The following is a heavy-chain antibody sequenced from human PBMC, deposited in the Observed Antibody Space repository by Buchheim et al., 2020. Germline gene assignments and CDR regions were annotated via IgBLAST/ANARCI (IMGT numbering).Heavy chain of an antibody. D-gene: IGHD7-27*01. CDR3: ASLGNFLGSFDY. V-gene: IGHV3-30*04. CDR2: ISYDGSNK. Sequence: QVQLVVSGGVVVQPGRSLRLSCAASGFTFSSYAMHWVRQAPGTGLEWVAVISYDGSNKYYADSVKGRFTISRANSKNTLFLQMNSLRAEDTAVYYCASLGNFLGSFDYWGQGTL. J-gene: IGHJ4*02. CDR1: GFTFSSYA.